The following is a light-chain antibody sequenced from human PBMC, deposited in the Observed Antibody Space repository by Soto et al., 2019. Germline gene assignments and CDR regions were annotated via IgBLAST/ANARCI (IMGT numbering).Light chain of an antibody. CDR2: GAS. Sequence: EIVLTQSPGTLSLSPGERATLSCRASQSVSSSYLAWYQQKPGQAPRLLIYGASSRATGIPDRCSGSGSGTDFTLTISRLEPEDFAGYYCQQYGSSPLWTFGQGTKVEIK. V-gene: IGKV3-20*01. CDR3: QQYGSSPLWT. J-gene: IGKJ1*01. CDR1: QSVSSSY.